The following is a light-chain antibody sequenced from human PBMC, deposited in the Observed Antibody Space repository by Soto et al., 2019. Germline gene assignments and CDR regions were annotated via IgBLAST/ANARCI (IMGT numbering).Light chain of an antibody. CDR2: GTS. J-gene: IGKJ1*01. CDR1: QSVSSSY. CDR3: QQYGNSRWT. Sequence: EIGLTQSPDTLSLSPGERATLSCRASQSVSSSYLAWYQQTPGQAPRLLIYGTSNRATGIPDRVSGSGSGTDFTLTIIRLEPEDFAVYYCQQYGNSRWTFGQGTKVEIK. V-gene: IGKV3-20*01.